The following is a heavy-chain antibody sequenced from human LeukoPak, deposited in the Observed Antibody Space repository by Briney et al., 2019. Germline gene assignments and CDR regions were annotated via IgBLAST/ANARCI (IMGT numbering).Heavy chain of an antibody. J-gene: IGHJ5*02. Sequence: GESLKISCKGSGSSFTSYWIGWVRPTPGKGLEWMGVIYPGDSRTRNNPSFEGQVTISADKSINTAYLQWSSLKASDTAMYYCACREFYSPWPGPWGQGTLVTVSS. CDR1: GSSFTSYW. V-gene: IGHV5-51*01. CDR2: IYPGDSRT. D-gene: IGHD5-18*01. CDR3: ACREFYSPWPGP.